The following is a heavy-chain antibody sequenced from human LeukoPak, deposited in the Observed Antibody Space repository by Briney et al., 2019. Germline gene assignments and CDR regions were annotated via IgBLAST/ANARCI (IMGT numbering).Heavy chain of an antibody. CDR3: ARHQGYYFVY. Sequence: PSETLSLTCTVSGGSISSYYWSWIRQPPGKGLEWIGYIYYSGSTNYNPSLKSRVTISVDTSKNQFSLKPSSVTAADTAVYYCARHQGYYFVYWGQGTLVTVSS. CDR2: IYYSGST. CDR1: GGSISSYY. J-gene: IGHJ4*02. V-gene: IGHV4-59*08.